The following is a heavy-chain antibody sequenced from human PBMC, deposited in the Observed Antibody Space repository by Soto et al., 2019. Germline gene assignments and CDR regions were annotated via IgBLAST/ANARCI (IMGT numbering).Heavy chain of an antibody. Sequence: QVQLVQSGAEVKKPGSSVKVSCKASGGTFSSYAISWVRQAPGQGLEWMGGIIPIFGTANYAQKFQGRVTITADESTSTAYMELSSLRSYDTAVYYCARFILTRYYSYYYYYGMDVWGQGTPFTVSS. CDR3: ARFILTRYYSYYYYYGMDV. CDR1: GGTFSSYA. J-gene: IGHJ6*02. CDR2: IIPIFGTA. D-gene: IGHD3-9*01. V-gene: IGHV1-69*12.